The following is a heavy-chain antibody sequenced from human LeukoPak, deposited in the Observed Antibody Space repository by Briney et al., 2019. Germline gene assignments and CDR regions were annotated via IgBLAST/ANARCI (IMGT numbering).Heavy chain of an antibody. Sequence: SETLSLTCTVSGGSISSGGYYWSWIRQPPGKGLEWIGYIYHSGSTYYNPSLKSRVTISVDTSKNQFSLKLSSVTAADTAVYYCARQTIVVVPAAIPRWFDPWGQGTLVTVSS. V-gene: IGHV4-30-2*01. CDR3: ARQTIVVVPAAIPRWFDP. CDR1: GGSISSGGYY. CDR2: IYHSGST. D-gene: IGHD2-2*02. J-gene: IGHJ5*02.